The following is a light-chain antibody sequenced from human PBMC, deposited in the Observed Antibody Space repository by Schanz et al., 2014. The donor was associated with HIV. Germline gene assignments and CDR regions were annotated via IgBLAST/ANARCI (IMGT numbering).Light chain of an antibody. CDR2: EVS. CDR3: CSYTSSGTYV. J-gene: IGLJ1*01. V-gene: IGLV2-8*01. CDR1: SSDVGGYNY. Sequence: QSALTQPPSASGSPGQSVTISCTGTSSDVGGYNYVSWYQQHPGKAPKLMIYEVSERPSGVPDRFSGSKSGNTASLTISGLQAEDEADYYCCSYTSSGTYVFGTGTKLTVL.